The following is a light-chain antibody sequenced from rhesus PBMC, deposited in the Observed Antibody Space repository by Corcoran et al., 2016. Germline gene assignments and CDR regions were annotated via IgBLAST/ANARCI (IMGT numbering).Light chain of an antibody. J-gene: IGLJ6*01. Sequence: SYDLTQSPSVSVSPGHTARITCGGDNIGRKNVHWYQQRPPQAPVLVIYDDSERPPGIPERFSGSNSGNTATLTISGVKAGDEADYYCQVWDSSTDHNIFGPVFGSGTKLTVL. CDR3: QVWDSSTDHNIFGPV. V-gene: IGLV3-40*01. CDR1: NIGRKN. CDR2: DDS.